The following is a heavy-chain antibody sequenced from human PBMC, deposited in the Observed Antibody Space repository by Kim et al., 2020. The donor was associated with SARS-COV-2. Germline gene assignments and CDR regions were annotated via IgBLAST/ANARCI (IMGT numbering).Heavy chain of an antibody. Sequence: SVKVSCKASGGTFSSYAISWVRQAPGQGLEWMGGIIPIFGTANYAQKFQGRVTITADESTSTAYMELSSLRSEDTAVYYCARNAGLTGYYSHRWFDPWGQGTLVTVSS. J-gene: IGHJ5*02. V-gene: IGHV1-69*13. CDR2: IIPIFGTA. CDR1: GGTFSSYA. CDR3: ARNAGLTGYYSHRWFDP. D-gene: IGHD3-9*01.